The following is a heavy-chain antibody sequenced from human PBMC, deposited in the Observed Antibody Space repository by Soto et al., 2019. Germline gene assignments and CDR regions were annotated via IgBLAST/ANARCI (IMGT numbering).Heavy chain of an antibody. V-gene: IGHV4-30-4*01. Sequence: PSETLSLTCTVSGGSISSGDYYWSWIRQPPGKGLEWIGYIYYSGSTYYNPSLKSRVTISVDTSKNQFSLKLSSVTAADAAVYYCARVPNDYYYYGMDVWGQGTTVTVSS. CDR2: IYYSGST. J-gene: IGHJ6*01. CDR1: GGSISSGDYY. D-gene: IGHD1-1*01. CDR3: ARVPNDYYYYGMDV.